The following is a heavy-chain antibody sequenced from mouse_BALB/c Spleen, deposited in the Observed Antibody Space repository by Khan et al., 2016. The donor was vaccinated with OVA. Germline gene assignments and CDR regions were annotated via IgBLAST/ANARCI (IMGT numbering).Heavy chain of an antibody. CDR1: GFTFSNYA. J-gene: IGHJ3*01. V-gene: IGHV5-6-5*01. CDR3: ARDYWFTY. Sequence: EVELVESGGGLVKPGGSLKLSCAASGFTFSNYAMSWVRQSPEKRLVWVASISSGDSTYYQDSVKGRFTITRDNARNILYLQMSSLRSEDTAMYYCARDYWFTYWGQGTMVTVSA. CDR2: ISSGDST.